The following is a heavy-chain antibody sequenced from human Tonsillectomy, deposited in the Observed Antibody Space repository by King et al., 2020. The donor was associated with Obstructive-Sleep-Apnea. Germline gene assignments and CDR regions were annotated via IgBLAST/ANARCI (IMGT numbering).Heavy chain of an antibody. CDR1: GFIFSSYS. D-gene: IGHD2-2*01. Sequence: VQLVESGGGLVKPGGSLRLSCAASGFIFSSYSMNWVRQAPGKGLEWVSSISSTSTYIYYADSMKGRFTISRDNSKNSLYLQMNSLRAEDTAVYYCAREGLVSAPNGFDFWGQGTMVTVSS. CDR3: AREGLVSAPNGFDF. V-gene: IGHV3-21*01. CDR2: ISSTSTYI. J-gene: IGHJ3*01.